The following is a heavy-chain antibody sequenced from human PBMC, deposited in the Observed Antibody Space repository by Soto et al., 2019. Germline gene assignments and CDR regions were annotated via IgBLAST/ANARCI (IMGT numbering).Heavy chain of an antibody. CDR3: AKERGLGYDSSGYFDY. CDR2: ISWNSGSI. V-gene: IGHV3-9*01. Sequence: GGSLRLSCAASGFTFDDYAMHWVRQAPGKGLEWVSGISWNSGSIGYADSVKGRFTISRDNAKNSLYLQMNSLRAEDTALYYCAKERGLGYDSSGYFDYWGQGTLVTVSS. J-gene: IGHJ4*02. D-gene: IGHD3-22*01. CDR1: GFTFDDYA.